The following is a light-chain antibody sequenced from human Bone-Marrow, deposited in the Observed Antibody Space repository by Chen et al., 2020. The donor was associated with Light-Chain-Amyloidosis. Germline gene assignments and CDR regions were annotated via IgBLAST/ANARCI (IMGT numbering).Light chain of an antibody. Sequence: QSVLTQPPSVSGAPGQRVSISCTGNSSNIGAADDVHWYQQLPTTAPQLLIDGNTHRPSGVPDRFSASKSGTSASLAISGLQAEDEADYFCQSYDSTLSAWVFGGGTKLTVL. CDR3: QSYDSTLSAWV. J-gene: IGLJ3*02. CDR1: SSNIGAADD. V-gene: IGLV1-40*01. CDR2: GNT.